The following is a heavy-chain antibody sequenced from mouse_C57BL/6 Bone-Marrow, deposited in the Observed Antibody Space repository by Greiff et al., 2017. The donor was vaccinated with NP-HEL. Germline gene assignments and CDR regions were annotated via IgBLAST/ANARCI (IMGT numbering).Heavy chain of an antibody. V-gene: IGHV1-54*01. J-gene: IGHJ3*01. CDR3: ARERFAY. CDR1: GYAFTNYL. CDR2: INPGSGGT. Sequence: QVQLKESGAELVRPGTSVKVSCKASGYAFTNYLLEWVKQRPGQGLEWIGVINPGSGGTNYNEKFKGKATLTADKSSSTAYMQLSSLTSEDSAVYFCARERFAYWGQGTLVTVSA.